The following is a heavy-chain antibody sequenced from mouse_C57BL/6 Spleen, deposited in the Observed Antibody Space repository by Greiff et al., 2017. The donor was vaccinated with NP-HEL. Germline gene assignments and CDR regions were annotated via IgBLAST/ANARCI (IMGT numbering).Heavy chain of an antibody. J-gene: IGHJ1*03. CDR2: IDPSDSET. V-gene: IGHV1-52*01. Sequence: QVQLQQPGAELVRPGSSVKLSCKASGYTFTSYWMHWVKQRPIQGLEWIGNIDPSDSETHYNHKFKDKATLTVDKSASTAYIQLSSLTSEDSAVDYCARGYYDYSYWYFDVWGTGTTVTVSS. CDR1: GYTFTSYW. D-gene: IGHD2-4*01. CDR3: ARGYYDYSYWYFDV.